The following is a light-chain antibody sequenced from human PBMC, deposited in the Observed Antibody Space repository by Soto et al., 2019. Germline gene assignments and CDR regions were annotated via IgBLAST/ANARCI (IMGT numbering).Light chain of an antibody. CDR1: SSDVGAYNY. V-gene: IGLV2-8*01. Sequence: QSVLTQPPSASGSPGQSITISCTGTSSDVGAYNYVSWYQQHPGKAPKLMIYEVFKRPSGVPDRFSGSKSGNTASLTVSGLQAEDEADYYCSSYAGSNTSLFGTGTKVTVL. J-gene: IGLJ1*01. CDR3: SSYAGSNTSL. CDR2: EVF.